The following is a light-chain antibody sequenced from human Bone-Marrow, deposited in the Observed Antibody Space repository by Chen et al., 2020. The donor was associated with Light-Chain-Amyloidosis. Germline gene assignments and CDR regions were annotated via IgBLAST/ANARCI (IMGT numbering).Light chain of an antibody. J-gene: IGKJ3*01. Sequence: VLTQSPGTLSLSPGERATLSCRVSQSVSSTHLACYQQKPGQAPRLLIYGPSTRATGIPDSFSGTASATDFTLTISRVEPEDFAIYYCQHYGDSLFTFGPGTKVDIE. CDR2: GPS. CDR1: QSVSSTH. V-gene: IGKV3-20*01. CDR3: QHYGDSLFT.